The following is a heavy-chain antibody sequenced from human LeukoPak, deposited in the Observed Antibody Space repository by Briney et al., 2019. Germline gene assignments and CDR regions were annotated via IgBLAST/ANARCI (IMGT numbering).Heavy chain of an antibody. J-gene: IGHJ4*02. CDR2: ISYSGST. V-gene: IGHV4-61*05. Sequence: PSETLSLTCIVSGGSIISNDCYWSWIRQPPGKGLEWIGYISYSGSTNYNPSLKSRVTISVETSKNQFLLKLSSVTAADTAVYYCQTVDYSMYYFDYWGQGPLVTVSS. D-gene: IGHD4-11*01. CDR1: GGSIISNDCY. CDR3: QTVDYSMYYFDY.